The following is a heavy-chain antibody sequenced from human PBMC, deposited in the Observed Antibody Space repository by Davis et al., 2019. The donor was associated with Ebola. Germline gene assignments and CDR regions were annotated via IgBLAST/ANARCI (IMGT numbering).Heavy chain of an antibody. CDR3: ASEKRYCSGGSCYVDYYYGMDV. CDR1: GFTFSSYA. CDR2: ISGSGGST. Sequence: PGGSLRLSCAASGFTFSSYAMSWVRQAPGKGLEWVSAISGSGGSTYYADSVKGRFTISRDNSKNTLYLQMNSLRAEDTAVYYCASEKRYCSGGSCYVDYYYGMDVWGKGTTVTVSS. V-gene: IGHV3-23*01. D-gene: IGHD2-15*01. J-gene: IGHJ6*04.